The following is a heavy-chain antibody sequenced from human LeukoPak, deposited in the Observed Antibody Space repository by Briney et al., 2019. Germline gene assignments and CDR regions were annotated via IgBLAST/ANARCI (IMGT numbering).Heavy chain of an antibody. D-gene: IGHD4-17*01. J-gene: IGHJ6*03. CDR3: ARGFYGDSSINYMDV. Sequence: ASVKVSCKASGYTFTGYYMHWVRQAPGQGLEWMGWINPNSGGTNYAQKFQGRVTMTRDTSISTAYMELSRLRSDDTAVYYCARGFYGDSSINYMDVWGKGTTVTISS. CDR2: INPNSGGT. CDR1: GYTFTGYY. V-gene: IGHV1-2*02.